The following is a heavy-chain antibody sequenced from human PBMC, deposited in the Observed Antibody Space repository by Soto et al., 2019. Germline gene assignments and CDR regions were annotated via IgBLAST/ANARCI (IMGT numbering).Heavy chain of an antibody. CDR1: GFTFSSYG. D-gene: IGHD3-16*02. V-gene: IGHV3-33*01. J-gene: IGHJ4*02. Sequence: QVQLVESGGGVVQPGRSLRLSCAVSGFTFSSYGMHWVCQAPGKGLEWVAVIWYDGSQKYFADAVKGRFTISRDNAKNTLFLEMHSLRAEDTAIYFCARDRLGYTTSHFLDYWGQGTLVAVSS. CDR3: ARDRLGYTTSHFLDY. CDR2: IWYDGSQK.